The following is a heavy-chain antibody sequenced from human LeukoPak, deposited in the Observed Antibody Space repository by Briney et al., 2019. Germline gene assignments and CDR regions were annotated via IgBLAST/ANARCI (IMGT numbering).Heavy chain of an antibody. J-gene: IGHJ5*02. CDR3: ARDQSSGYNWFAP. CDR2: INHSGSS. CDR1: RGSISSGSYY. D-gene: IGHD6-19*01. Sequence: SETLSLTCIVSRGSISSGSYYWSWIRQPPGKGLEWIGYINHSGSSYYNPSLKSRVAISVDRSKNQFSLKVTSVTAADTAVYYCARDQSSGYNWFAPWGQGTLVTVSS. V-gene: IGHV4-30-2*01.